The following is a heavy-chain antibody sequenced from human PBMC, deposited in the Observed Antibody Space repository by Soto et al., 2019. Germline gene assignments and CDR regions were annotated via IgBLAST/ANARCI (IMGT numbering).Heavy chain of an antibody. Sequence: ASVKVSCKASGYTFTGYYLHWVRQAPGQGLEWMGWINPNSGGTNYAQKFQGWVTMTRDTSISTAYMELRSLRSEDTAVYYCARAAYYYESSGYYPGDYWGQGTLVTVSS. J-gene: IGHJ4*02. D-gene: IGHD3-22*01. CDR2: INPNSGGT. CDR1: GYTFTGYY. CDR3: ARAAYYYESSGYYPGDY. V-gene: IGHV1-2*04.